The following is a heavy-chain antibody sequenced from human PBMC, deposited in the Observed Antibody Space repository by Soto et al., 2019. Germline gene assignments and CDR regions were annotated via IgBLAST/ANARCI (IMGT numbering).Heavy chain of an antibody. V-gene: IGHV3-33*01. D-gene: IGHD1-26*01. CDR3: ARAVGPFDY. CDR2: IWYDGSNK. J-gene: IGHJ4*02. Sequence: QVQLVESGGGVVQPGRSLRLSCAASGFDFSTYGMHWVRQAPGKGPEWVAVIWYDGSNKYYADSVRGRFIISRDNSKSTLFLQLNSLRAEDTAVYYCARAVGPFDYWGQGTLVTVCS. CDR1: GFDFSTYG.